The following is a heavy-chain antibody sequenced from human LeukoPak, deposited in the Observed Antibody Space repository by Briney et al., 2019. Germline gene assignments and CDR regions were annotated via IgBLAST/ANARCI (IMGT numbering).Heavy chain of an antibody. CDR3: ARGSRAEYTYGLYHY. CDR1: GGSISSYY. V-gene: IGHV4-59*06. J-gene: IGHJ4*02. D-gene: IGHD5-18*01. CDR2: IHYSGST. Sequence: SETLSLTCTVSGGSISSYYWSWIRQPPGKGLEWIGYIHYSGSTYYNPSLRSRVTISGDTSKNQFSLKLISVTAADTAVYYCARGSRAEYTYGLYHYWGQGTLVTVSS.